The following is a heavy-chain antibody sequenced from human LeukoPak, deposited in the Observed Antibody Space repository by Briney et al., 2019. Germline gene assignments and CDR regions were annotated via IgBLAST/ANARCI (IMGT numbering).Heavy chain of an antibody. CDR1: GFTFTSYT. CDR3: ARGSYSLDPFDY. Sequence: GGSLRLSCAASGFTFTSYTMNWVRQAPGKGLEWVSSISSRSTYIYYADSVKGRFTISRDNAKNSLYLQMNSLRAEDTAVYYCARGSYSLDPFDYWGQGTLVTVSS. CDR2: ISSRSTYI. J-gene: IGHJ4*02. D-gene: IGHD1-26*01. V-gene: IGHV3-21*01.